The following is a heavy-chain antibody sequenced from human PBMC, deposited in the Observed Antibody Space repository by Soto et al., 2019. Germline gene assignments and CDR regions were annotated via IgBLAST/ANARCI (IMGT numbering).Heavy chain of an antibody. CDR3: ARAYEGDYFDY. Sequence: XXSLRLACAASGFTFSSYGMHWVPQAPGKGLEWVAVISYDGSNKYYADSVKGRFTISRDNSKNTLYLQMKSLRAEDTAVYYCARAYEGDYFDYWGQGTLVTVSS. CDR2: ISYDGSNK. CDR1: GFTFSSYG. J-gene: IGHJ4*02. D-gene: IGHD3-16*01. V-gene: IGHV3-30*03.